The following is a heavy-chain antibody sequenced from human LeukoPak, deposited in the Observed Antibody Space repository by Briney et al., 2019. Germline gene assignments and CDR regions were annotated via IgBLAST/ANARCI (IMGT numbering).Heavy chain of an antibody. V-gene: IGHV1-2*02. Sequence: ASVKVSCKASGYTFTGYYIHWVRQAPGQGLEWMGWISPNSGDTNYEQKFQGRVTLTRDTSIRTACMELSRLRFDDTAVYYCARIERVMPGIPSAGLGFWGQGTLVSVSS. CDR2: ISPNSGDT. D-gene: IGHD6-13*01. CDR1: GYTFTGYY. CDR3: ARIERVMPGIPSAGLGF. J-gene: IGHJ4*02.